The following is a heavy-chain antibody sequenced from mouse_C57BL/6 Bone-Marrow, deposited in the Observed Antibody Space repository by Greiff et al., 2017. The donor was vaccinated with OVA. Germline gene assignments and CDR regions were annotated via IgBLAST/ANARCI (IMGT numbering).Heavy chain of an antibody. J-gene: IGHJ1*03. V-gene: IGHV3-6*01. CDR2: ISYDGSN. D-gene: IGHD2-5*01. Sequence: EVKLQESGPGLVKPSQSLSLTCSVTGYSITSGYYWNWIRQFPGNKLEWMGYISYDGSNNYNPSLKNRISITRDTSKNQFFLKLNSVTTEDTATYYCARENSNYSYWYFDVWGTGTTVTVSS. CDR1: GYSITSGYY. CDR3: ARENSNYSYWYFDV.